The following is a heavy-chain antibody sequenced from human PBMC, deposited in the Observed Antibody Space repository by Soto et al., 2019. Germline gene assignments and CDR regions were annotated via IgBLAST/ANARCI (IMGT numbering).Heavy chain of an antibody. J-gene: IGHJ4*02. V-gene: IGHV4-34*01. CDR3: ARGFSYGDYFDY. D-gene: IGHD4-17*01. CDR1: GGSFSGYY. CDR2: INHSGST. Sequence: SETLSLTCAVYGGSFSGYYWSWIRQPPGKGLEWIGEINHSGSTNYNPSLKSRVTISVDTSKNQFSLKLSSVTAADTAVYYCARGFSYGDYFDYWGQGTLVNVSS.